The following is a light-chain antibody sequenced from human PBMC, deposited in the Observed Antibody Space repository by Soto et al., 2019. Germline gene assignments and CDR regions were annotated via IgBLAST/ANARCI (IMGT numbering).Light chain of an antibody. CDR2: KAS. Sequence: DIQMTQSPSTLSASVGDRVTITCRASQSISYWLAWYQQKPGKAPKLLINKASSLESGVPSRFSGSGSGTEFTLTISSLQPDDFATYYCQQYNSYWTFGQGTKVDIK. J-gene: IGKJ1*01. V-gene: IGKV1-5*03. CDR1: QSISYW. CDR3: QQYNSYWT.